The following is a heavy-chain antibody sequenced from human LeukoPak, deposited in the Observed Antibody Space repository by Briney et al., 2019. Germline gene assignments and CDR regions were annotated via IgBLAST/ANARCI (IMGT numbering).Heavy chain of an antibody. CDR2: ISYSGNT. D-gene: IGHD3-22*01. J-gene: IGHJ4*02. Sequence: ETLSLTCSVSGGSITSYYWSWIRQPPGKGLEWIGDISYSGNTKYDPTLKCRATISADTSKSQFSLTLTSLTAADTAVYYCAREARGRNGYYYNYWGPGTLVTVSS. V-gene: IGHV4-59*01. CDR3: AREARGRNGYYYNY. CDR1: GGSITSYY.